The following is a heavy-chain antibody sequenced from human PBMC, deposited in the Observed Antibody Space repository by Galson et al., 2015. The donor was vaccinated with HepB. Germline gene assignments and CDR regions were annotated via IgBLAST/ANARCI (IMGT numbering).Heavy chain of an antibody. CDR2: IWFDGSNK. CDR3: ARSERLAEPFDY. J-gene: IGHJ4*02. Sequence: SLRLSCAASGFTFITYGMHWVRQAPGKGLGWVAVIWFDGSNKYYADYVKGRFTISRDNSKNTLYLQMNSLTAEDTAVYYCARSERLAEPFDYWGQGSLVTVSS. CDR1: GFTFITYG. D-gene: IGHD1-1*01. V-gene: IGHV3-33*01.